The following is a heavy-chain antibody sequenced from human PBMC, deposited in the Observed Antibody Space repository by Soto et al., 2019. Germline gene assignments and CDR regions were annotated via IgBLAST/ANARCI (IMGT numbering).Heavy chain of an antibody. CDR3: TRYVDTAMDLDPDY. V-gene: IGHV3-49*04. J-gene: IGHJ4*02. CDR2: IRSKAYGGTT. D-gene: IGHD5-18*01. CDR1: GFTFGDYA. Sequence: PGGSLRLSCTASGFTFGDYAMSWVRQAPGKGLEWVGFIRSKAYGGTTEYAASVKGRFTISRDDSKSIAYLQMNSLKTEDTAVYYCTRYVDTAMDLDPDYWGQGTLVTVSS.